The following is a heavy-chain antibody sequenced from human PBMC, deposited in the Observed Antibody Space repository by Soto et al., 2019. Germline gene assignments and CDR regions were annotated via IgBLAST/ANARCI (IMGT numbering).Heavy chain of an antibody. Sequence: GGSLRLSCAASGFTFSSYAMSWVHQAPGKGLEWVSAISGSGGSTYYADSVKGRFTISRDNSKNTLYLQMNSLRAEDTAVYYCAKTSRRITMVRGVRAYMDVWGQGTTVTVSS. CDR3: AKTSRRITMVRGVRAYMDV. J-gene: IGHJ6*02. V-gene: IGHV3-23*01. D-gene: IGHD3-10*01. CDR2: ISGSGGST. CDR1: GFTFSSYA.